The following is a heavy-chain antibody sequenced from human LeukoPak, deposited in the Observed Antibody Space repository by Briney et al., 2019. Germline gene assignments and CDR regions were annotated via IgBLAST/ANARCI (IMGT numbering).Heavy chain of an antibody. J-gene: IGHJ4*02. CDR2: INHSGST. Sequence: TPSETLSLTCGVYGGSFSNYYWSCLRQSPGKGLEWIGEINHSGSTNYNPSLKSRVTMSVDTSKNQFSLKLSSVTAADTAVYYCHLVRGGGYFDYWGQGTLVTVSS. V-gene: IGHV4-34*01. CDR1: GGSFSNYY. D-gene: IGHD3-10*01. CDR3: HLVRGGGYFDY.